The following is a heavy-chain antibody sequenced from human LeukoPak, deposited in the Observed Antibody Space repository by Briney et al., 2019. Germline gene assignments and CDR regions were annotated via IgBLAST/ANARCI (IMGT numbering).Heavy chain of an antibody. Sequence: SETLSLTCTVSGGSISSGGYYWSWIRQPAGKGLEWIGRIFISGGTNYNPSLRSRVTMSLDTSKNQFSLKLYSVTAADTAVYYCARGGSTLHSAGGHDIEFYYYYYMDVWGKGTTVTISS. CDR3: ARGGSTLHSAGGHDIEFYYYYYMDV. V-gene: IGHV4-61*02. CDR1: GGSISSGGYY. J-gene: IGHJ6*03. CDR2: IFISGGT. D-gene: IGHD3-9*01.